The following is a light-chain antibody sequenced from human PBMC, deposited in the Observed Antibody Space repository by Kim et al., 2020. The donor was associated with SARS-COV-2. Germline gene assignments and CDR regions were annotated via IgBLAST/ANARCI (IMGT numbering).Light chain of an antibody. Sequence: SSELTQDPAVSVALGQTVKITCQGDSLRSYYATWYQQKPRQAPLLVIFVRNNRPSGIPDRFSGPTSGNTASLTNSGAQAEDEADFYCQSRDSGGNVVFGGGTKLTVL. CDR2: VRN. V-gene: IGLV3-19*01. J-gene: IGLJ2*01. CDR3: QSRDSGGNVV. CDR1: SLRSYY.